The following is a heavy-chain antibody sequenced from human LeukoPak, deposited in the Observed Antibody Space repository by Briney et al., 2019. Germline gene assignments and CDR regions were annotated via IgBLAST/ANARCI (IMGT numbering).Heavy chain of an antibody. CDR2: IYPGDYET. Sequence: GESLKISCEGCGYNFSNYWIGWVRQMPGKGLEWMGIIYPGDYETRYSPSFQGLVTISVDKSISTAYLQWSSLKASDTAMYYCAIPPGYCGNDCSFDHWGQGTLVTVSS. D-gene: IGHD2-21*02. CDR3: AIPPGYCGNDCSFDH. CDR1: GYNFSNYW. V-gene: IGHV5-51*01. J-gene: IGHJ4*02.